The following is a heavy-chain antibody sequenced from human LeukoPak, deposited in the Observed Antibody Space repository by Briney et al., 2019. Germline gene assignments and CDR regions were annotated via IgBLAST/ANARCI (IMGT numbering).Heavy chain of an antibody. CDR1: GFTFSSYG. J-gene: IGHJ6*03. V-gene: IGHV3-30*02. CDR2: IRYDGSNK. D-gene: IGHD2-2*02. Sequence: GGSLRLSCAASGFTFSSYGMHWVRQAPGKGLEWVAFIRYDGSNKYYADSVKGRFTISRDNSKNTLYLQMNSLRSEDTAVYYCARGHCSSTSCHNYYYYMDVWGKGTTVTISS. CDR3: ARGHCSSTSCHNYYYYMDV.